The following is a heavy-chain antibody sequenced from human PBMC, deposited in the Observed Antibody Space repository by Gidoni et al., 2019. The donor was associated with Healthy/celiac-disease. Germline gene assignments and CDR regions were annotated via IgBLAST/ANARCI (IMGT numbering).Heavy chain of an antibody. CDR3: ARDRLGELGWFDP. Sequence: EVQLVESGGGLVQPGGSLRLSCAASGFTVSSNYMSWVRQAPGKGLEWVSVIHSGGSTYYADSVKGRFTISRDNSKNTLYLQMNSLRAEDTAVYYCARDRLGELGWFDPWGQGTLVTVSS. J-gene: IGHJ5*02. V-gene: IGHV3-66*01. CDR1: GFTVSSNY. CDR2: IHSGGST. D-gene: IGHD3-10*01.